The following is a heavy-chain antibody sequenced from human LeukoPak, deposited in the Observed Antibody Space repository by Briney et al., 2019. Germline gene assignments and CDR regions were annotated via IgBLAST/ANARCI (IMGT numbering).Heavy chain of an antibody. V-gene: IGHV3-48*04. Sequence: GGSLRLSCAASGFTFSSFGMNWVRQAPGKGLEWISYISTSSLNTIHYADSVKGRFTISRDNAKNSLFLQVNSLRAEDTAVYYCARDSGIAADWGQGTLVTVSS. CDR3: ARDSGIAAD. CDR1: GFTFSSFG. J-gene: IGHJ4*02. CDR2: ISTSSLNTI. D-gene: IGHD6-25*01.